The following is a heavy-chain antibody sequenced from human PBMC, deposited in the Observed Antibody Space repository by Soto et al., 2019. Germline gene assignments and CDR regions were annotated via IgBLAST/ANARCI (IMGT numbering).Heavy chain of an antibody. V-gene: IGHV3-30*18. J-gene: IGHJ4*02. D-gene: IGHD3-22*01. CDR2: ISSDGNNK. CDR1: GFTFRNYG. Sequence: PGGSLRLSCEASGFTFRNYGMHWVRQAPGKGPEWAAIISSDGNNKYYADSVKGRFTVSRDNSKNTLYLQMNSLRDEDTAVYHCVKESDDYYDFEYWGQGTLVTVSS. CDR3: VKESDDYYDFEY.